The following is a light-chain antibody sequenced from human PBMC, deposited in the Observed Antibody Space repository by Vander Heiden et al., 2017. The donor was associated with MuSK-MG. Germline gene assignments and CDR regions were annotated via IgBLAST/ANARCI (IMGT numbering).Light chain of an antibody. CDR1: QSISSW. J-gene: IGKJ4*01. V-gene: IGKV1-5*03. CDR2: KAS. CDR3: QQYNSFLLT. Sequence: DIQMTQSPSTLSASVGDRVTIPCRASQSISSWLAWYQQKPGKAPKLLIYKASSLESGVPSRFSGSGSGTEFTLTISSLQPDDFATYYCQQYNSFLLTFGGGTKVAIK.